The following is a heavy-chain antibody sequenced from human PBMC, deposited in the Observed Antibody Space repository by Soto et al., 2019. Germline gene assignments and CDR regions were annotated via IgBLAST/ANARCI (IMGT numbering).Heavy chain of an antibody. CDR3: ARVGVSGGSFDAFDI. CDR1: GGSISSYY. CDR2: IYYSGST. V-gene: IGHV4-59*01. J-gene: IGHJ3*02. Sequence: SETLSLTCTVSGGSISSYYWSWIRQPPGKGLEWIGYIYYSGSTNYNPSLKSRVTISVDTSKNQFSLKLSSVTAADTAVYYCARVGVSGGSFDAFDIWGQGTMVTVSS. D-gene: IGHD2-15*01.